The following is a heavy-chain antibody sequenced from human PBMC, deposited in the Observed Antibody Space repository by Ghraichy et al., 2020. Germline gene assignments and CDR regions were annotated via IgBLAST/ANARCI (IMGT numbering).Heavy chain of an antibody. CDR3: AKDVGRGGGSCFHH. D-gene: IGHD2-15*01. Sequence: GGSLRLSCAASGFTLSSYAMSWVRQAPGKGLEWVSAISGSGGNTYYADSVKGRFTFSRDNSKTTLYLQMNSLRAEDTAVYYCAKDVGRGGGSCFHHWGQGTLVTVSS. CDR2: ISGSGGNT. CDR1: GFTLSSYA. V-gene: IGHV3-23*01. J-gene: IGHJ1*01.